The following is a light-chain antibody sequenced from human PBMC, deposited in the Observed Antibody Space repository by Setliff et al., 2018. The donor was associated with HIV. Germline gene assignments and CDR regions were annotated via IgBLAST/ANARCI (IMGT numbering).Light chain of an antibody. CDR1: SSNIGAGYD. CDR3: QSYDSSLSGSNV. Sequence: QSVLTQPPSVSGAPGQRVTISCAGSSSNIGAGYDVHWYQQLPGTAPKLLIYGNRIRPSGVPDRFSGSKSGTSASLAITGLQAEDEADYYCQSYDSSLSGSNVFGTGTKVTV. CDR2: GNR. J-gene: IGLJ1*01. V-gene: IGLV1-40*01.